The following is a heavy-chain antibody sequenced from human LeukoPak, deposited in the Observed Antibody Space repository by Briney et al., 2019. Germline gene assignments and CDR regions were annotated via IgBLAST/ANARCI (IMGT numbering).Heavy chain of an antibody. D-gene: IGHD3-3*01. V-gene: IGHV7-4-1*02. J-gene: IGHJ6*03. Sequence: ASVKVSCKPSGYTFNTYAMNWVRQAPGRRLEWMGWINTDTGKPTYAQGFTRRFVFSLDTSVSTAYLQISSLQAEDTAVYYCARGKYYDSWSGHRYYYMDVWGKGTTVTVSS. CDR1: GYTFNTYA. CDR2: INTDTGKP. CDR3: ARGKYYDSWSGHRYYYMDV.